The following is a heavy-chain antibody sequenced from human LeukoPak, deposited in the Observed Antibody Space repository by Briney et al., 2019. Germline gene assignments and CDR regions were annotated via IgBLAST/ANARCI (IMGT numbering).Heavy chain of an antibody. Sequence: GGPLRLSCAASGFTFTKYWMTWVRQAPGKGLEWVANIKQDGSEKFYVDSVKGRFTISRDNAKNSPDLQINSLGAEDTAVYYCARGLDCRSTSCYLDNWGQGTLVTVSS. CDR1: GFTFTKYW. D-gene: IGHD2-2*01. J-gene: IGHJ4*02. CDR2: IKQDGSEK. V-gene: IGHV3-7*01. CDR3: ARGLDCRSTSCYLDN.